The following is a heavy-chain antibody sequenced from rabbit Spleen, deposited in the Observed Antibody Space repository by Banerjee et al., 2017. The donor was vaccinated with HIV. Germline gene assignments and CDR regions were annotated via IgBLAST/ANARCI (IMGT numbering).Heavy chain of an antibody. CDR2: INSITGKA. CDR3: ARDGAGGSYFAL. Sequence: EQLEESGGGLVKPEGSLTLTCKASGFSFSSGHYISWVRQAPGKGLEWIACINSITGKAVYANWAKGRSTFSKTSSTTVTLQMTSLTAADTATYFCARDGAGGSYFALWGPGTLVTVS. V-gene: IGHV1S45*01. J-gene: IGHJ4*01. D-gene: IGHD8-1*01. CDR1: GFSFSSGHY.